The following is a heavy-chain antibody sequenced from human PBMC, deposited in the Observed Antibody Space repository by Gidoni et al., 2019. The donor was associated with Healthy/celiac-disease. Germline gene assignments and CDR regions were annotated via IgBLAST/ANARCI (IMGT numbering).Heavy chain of an antibody. CDR3: TRGRYDYIWGSYPNAFDI. D-gene: IGHD3-16*02. J-gene: IGHJ3*02. Sequence: EVQLVESGGGLVQPGRSLRLSCTASGFTFGDYAMSWVRQAPGKGLEWVGCIRSKAYGGTTEYAASVKGRFTISRDDSKSIAYLQMNSLKTEDTAVYYCTRGRYDYIWGSYPNAFDIWGQGTMVTVSS. V-gene: IGHV3-49*04. CDR1: GFTFGDYA. CDR2: IRSKAYGGTT.